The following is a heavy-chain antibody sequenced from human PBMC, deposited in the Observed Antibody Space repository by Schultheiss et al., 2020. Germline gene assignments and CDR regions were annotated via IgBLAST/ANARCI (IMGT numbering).Heavy chain of an antibody. CDR3: ARHRNRVGGPRSAMDV. V-gene: IGHV1-2*06. CDR2: INPNSGGT. Sequence: ASVKVSCKASGYAFTGYYMHWVRQAPGQGLEWMGRINPNSGGTHYAQNFQGRVTMTRDTSIRIAYMELSRLRSDDTAVYYCARHRNRVGGPRSAMDVWGQGTTVTVSS. CDR1: GYAFTGYY. J-gene: IGHJ6*02. D-gene: IGHD1-26*01.